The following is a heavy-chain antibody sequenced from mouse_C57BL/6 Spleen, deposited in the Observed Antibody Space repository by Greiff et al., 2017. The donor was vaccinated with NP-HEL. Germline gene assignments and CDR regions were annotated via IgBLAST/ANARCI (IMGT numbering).Heavy chain of an antibody. CDR3: ARSMGRGYYFDY. J-gene: IGHJ2*01. D-gene: IGHD4-1*01. CDR1: GYAFSSSW. CDR2: IYPGDGDT. Sequence: VQLVESGPELVKPGASVKISCKASGYAFSSSWMNWVKQRPGKGLEWIGRIYPGDGDTNYNGKFKGKATLTADKSSSTAYMQLSSLTSEDSAVYFCARSMGRGYYFDYWGQGTTLTVSS. V-gene: IGHV1-82*01.